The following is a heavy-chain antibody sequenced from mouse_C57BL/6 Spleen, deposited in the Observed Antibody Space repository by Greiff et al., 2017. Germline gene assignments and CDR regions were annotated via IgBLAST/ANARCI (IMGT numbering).Heavy chain of an antibody. CDR2: ISSGSSTI. CDR3: ARSHGNPSMDY. CDR1: GFTFSDYG. J-gene: IGHJ4*01. V-gene: IGHV5-17*01. D-gene: IGHD1-1*01. Sequence: EVQGVESGGGLVKPGGSLKLSCAASGFTFSDYGMHWVRQAPEQGLEWVAYISSGSSTIYYADTVKGRFTIARDNAKNTLFLQMTSLRSEDTAMYYCARSHGNPSMDYWGQGTSVTVSS.